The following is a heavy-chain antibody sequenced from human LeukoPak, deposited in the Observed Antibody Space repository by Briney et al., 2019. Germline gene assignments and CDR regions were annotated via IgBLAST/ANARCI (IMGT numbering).Heavy chain of an antibody. CDR2: IYHSGST. CDR1: GYSISSGYY. J-gene: IGHJ4*02. V-gene: IGHV4-38-2*01. D-gene: IGHD5-24*01. CDR3: ARSPERWLQLLIDY. Sequence: PSETLSLTCAVSGYSISSGYYWGWIRQPPGKGLEWIGSIYHSGSTYYNPSLKSRVTISVDTSKNQFSLKLSSVTAADTPVYYCARSPERWLQLLIDYWGQGTLVTVSS.